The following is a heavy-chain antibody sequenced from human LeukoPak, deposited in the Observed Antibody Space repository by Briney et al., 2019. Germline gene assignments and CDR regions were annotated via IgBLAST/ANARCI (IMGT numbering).Heavy chain of an antibody. D-gene: IGHD3-10*01. CDR3: ARDTMVRGVILFDY. V-gene: IGHV4-39*07. Sequence: PSETLSLTCTVSGGSISSSSYYWGWIRQPPGKGLEWIGSIYYSGSTYYNPSLKSRVTISVDTSKNQFSLKLSSVTAADTAVYYCARDTMVRGVILFDYWGQGTLVTVSS. CDR1: GGSISSSSYY. J-gene: IGHJ4*02. CDR2: IYYSGST.